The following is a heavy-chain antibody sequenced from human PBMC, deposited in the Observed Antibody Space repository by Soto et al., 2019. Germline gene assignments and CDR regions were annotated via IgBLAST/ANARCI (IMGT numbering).Heavy chain of an antibody. Sequence: PSETLSLTCTVSGGSISSGLYYWTWIRQHPGKGLEWIGYIYSRGNTYYNPSLKSRVTISVDTSKNQFSLKLSSVAAADTAVYYCARGRGAAAGSGSDYYYYMDVWGKGTTVTVSS. CDR2: IYSRGNT. CDR3: ARGRGAAAGSGSDYYYYMDV. J-gene: IGHJ6*03. D-gene: IGHD6-13*01. V-gene: IGHV4-31*03. CDR1: GGSISSGLYY.